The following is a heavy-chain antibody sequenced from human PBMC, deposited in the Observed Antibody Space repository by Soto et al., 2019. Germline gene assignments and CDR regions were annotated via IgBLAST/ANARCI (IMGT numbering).Heavy chain of an antibody. D-gene: IGHD5-18*01. CDR2: IWYDGSNK. Sequence: GGSLRLSCAISGLTFSSYGMHWVRQAPGKGLEWVAVIWYDGSNKYYTDSVKGRFTISRDNSKSTLYLQMNSLRAEDTAVYYCARDHHTAMVQDVWGQGTTVTVSS. CDR3: ARDHHTAMVQDV. J-gene: IGHJ6*02. V-gene: IGHV3-33*08. CDR1: GLTFSSYG.